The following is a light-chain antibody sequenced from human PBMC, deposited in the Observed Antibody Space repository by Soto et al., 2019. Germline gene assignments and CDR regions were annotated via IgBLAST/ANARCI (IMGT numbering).Light chain of an antibody. Sequence: EIVLTQSPGTLSLSPGERATLSCRASQSVSSSYLAWYQQKPGQAPRLLIYGASSRATGIPDRFSGSGSGTDFTLTISRLEPEDFAVYYCQQYGSSPLTFGGSTKV. CDR2: GAS. CDR1: QSVSSSY. CDR3: QQYGSSPLT. V-gene: IGKV3-20*01. J-gene: IGKJ4*01.